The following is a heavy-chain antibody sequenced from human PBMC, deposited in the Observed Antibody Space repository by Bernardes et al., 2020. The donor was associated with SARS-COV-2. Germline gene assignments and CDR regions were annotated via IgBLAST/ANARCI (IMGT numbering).Heavy chain of an antibody. Sequence: SETLSLTCTVSGGSNKYYYWSWIRQPPGKGLEWIGYIYYSGTTNYNPSLKSRVTISIDTSKNQFSLKLSSVTAADTAVYYCARGRYYYDSSGYYLDYWGQGTLVTVSS. J-gene: IGHJ4*02. CDR2: IYYSGTT. D-gene: IGHD3-22*01. V-gene: IGHV4-59*08. CDR3: ARGRYYYDSSGYYLDY. CDR1: GGSNKYYY.